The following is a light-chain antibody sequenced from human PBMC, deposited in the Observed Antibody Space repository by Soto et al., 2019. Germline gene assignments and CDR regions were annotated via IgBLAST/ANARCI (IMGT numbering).Light chain of an antibody. CDR3: HQSSSFPYS. CDR2: GAS. J-gene: IGKJ3*01. V-gene: IGKV1-12*01. Sequence: IQMTQSPCSVSASVGETINITCRASHYIKKWLAWYQQKPGKAPKVLIYGASNLESGVSPRFSGSGAGTEFSLTISSLQTEDFATYVCHQSSSFPYSFGPGTKVDIK. CDR1: HYIKKW.